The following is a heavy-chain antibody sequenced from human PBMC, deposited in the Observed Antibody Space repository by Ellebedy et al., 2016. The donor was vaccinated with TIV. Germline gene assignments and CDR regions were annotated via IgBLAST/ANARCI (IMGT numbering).Heavy chain of an antibody. CDR1: GYTFTGYY. CDR2: INPNSGGT. D-gene: IGHD3-22*01. J-gene: IGHJ4*02. Sequence: ASVKVSCKASGYTFTGYYMHWVRQAPGQGLEWMGWINPNSGGTNYAQKFQGRVTMTRDTSISTAYMELSRLRSDDTAVYYCARAPPLPYFDSSGYYPLPTDSWGQGTLVTVSS. V-gene: IGHV1-2*02. CDR3: ARAPPLPYFDSSGYYPLPTDS.